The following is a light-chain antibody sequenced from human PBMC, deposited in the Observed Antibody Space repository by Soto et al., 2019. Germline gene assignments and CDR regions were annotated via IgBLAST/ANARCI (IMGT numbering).Light chain of an antibody. CDR3: SSYTSSSTDV. V-gene: IGLV2-18*02. CDR1: SSDVGSYNR. Sequence: QSVLTQPPSVSGSPGQSVAISCTGTSSDVGSYNRVSWYQQPPGTAPKLMIYDVSNRPSGVPDRFSGSKSGNTASLTISGLQADDEADYYCSSYTSSSTDVFGTGTKLTVL. CDR2: DVS. J-gene: IGLJ1*01.